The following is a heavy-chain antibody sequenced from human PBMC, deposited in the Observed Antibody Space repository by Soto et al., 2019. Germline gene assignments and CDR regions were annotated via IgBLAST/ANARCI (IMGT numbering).Heavy chain of an antibody. CDR3: AAAAREYYYYGMDV. Sequence: EVQLLESGGGLVQPGESLRLSCAVSGFTFSSYAMSWVRQAPGKGLEWVSAISGSGGSTYYADSVKGRFTISRDNSKNTLSLQMNSLRAEDTAVYYCAAAAREYYYYGMDVWGQGTTVTVSS. V-gene: IGHV3-23*01. CDR2: ISGSGGST. CDR1: GFTFSSYA. J-gene: IGHJ6*02.